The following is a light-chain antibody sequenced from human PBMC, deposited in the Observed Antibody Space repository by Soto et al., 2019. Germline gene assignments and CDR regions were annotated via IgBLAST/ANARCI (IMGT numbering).Light chain of an antibody. V-gene: IGKV3D-15*01. J-gene: IGKJ3*01. CDR3: QQYNTWPPPSES. CDR2: AAS. Sequence: IVMTQSPATLSVFPGERATLSCRASQTVNNNLAWYQQRPGQAPRLLIYAASTRATGVPARFSGSGSGTEFTLTISSLQSEDFAVYYCQQYNTWPPPSESVGPGTKVDVK. CDR1: QTVNNN.